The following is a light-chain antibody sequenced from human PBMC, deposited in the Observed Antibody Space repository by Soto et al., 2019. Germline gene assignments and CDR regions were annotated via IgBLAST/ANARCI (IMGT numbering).Light chain of an antibody. Sequence: DIQLTQSPSFLSASVGDRVTITCRASQGISSYLAWYQLKPGKAPKVLIYAASTLQSGVPSRFSGSGYGTEFTLTISSLQPEDFATYYCHQLNSYPLTFGGGTMVEI. V-gene: IGKV1-9*01. J-gene: IGKJ4*01. CDR1: QGISSY. CDR2: AAS. CDR3: HQLNSYPLT.